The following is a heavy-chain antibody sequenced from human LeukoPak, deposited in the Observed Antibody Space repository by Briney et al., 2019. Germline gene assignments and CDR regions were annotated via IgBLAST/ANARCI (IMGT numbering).Heavy chain of an antibody. CDR2: IDNGGTVT. CDR1: GFTFSNYW. D-gene: IGHD4-17*01. J-gene: IGHJ2*01. V-gene: IGHV3-74*01. CDR3: ARDTGWYFDP. Sequence: GGSLRLSCSASGFTFSNYWMHWARQAPGKGLVWVTRIDNGGTVTTYADSVMGRFTISRDNAKNTLYLQMNGLRVEDTAVYYCARDTGWYFDPWGRGTLVTVSS.